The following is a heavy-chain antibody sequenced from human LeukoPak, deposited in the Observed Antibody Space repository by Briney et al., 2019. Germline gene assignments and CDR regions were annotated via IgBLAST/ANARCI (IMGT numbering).Heavy chain of an antibody. CDR1: GFTFSSYS. CDR2: ISSSSSYI. CDR3: ARDREPAAILAYYYYYYGMDV. Sequence: GGSLRLSCAASGFTFSSYSMNWVRQAPGKGLEWVSSISSSSSYIYYADSVKGRFTISRDNAKNSLYLQMNSLRAEDTAVYYCARDREPAAILAYYYYYYGMDVWGQGTTVTVSS. J-gene: IGHJ6*02. V-gene: IGHV3-21*01. D-gene: IGHD2-2*01.